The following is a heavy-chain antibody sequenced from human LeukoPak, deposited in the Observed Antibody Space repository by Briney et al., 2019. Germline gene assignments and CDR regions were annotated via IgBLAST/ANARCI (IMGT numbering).Heavy chain of an antibody. CDR2: IYYSGST. V-gene: IGHV4-39*07. D-gene: IGHD3-10*01. Sequence: KASETLSLTCTVSGGSISSSSYYWGWIRQPPGKGLEWIGYIYYSGSTYYNPSLKSRVTISVDTSKNQFSLKLSSVTAADTAVYYCARGRTGRFGKTIVANPFDIWGQGTMVTVSS. CDR1: GGSISSSSYY. CDR3: ARGRTGRFGKTIVANPFDI. J-gene: IGHJ3*02.